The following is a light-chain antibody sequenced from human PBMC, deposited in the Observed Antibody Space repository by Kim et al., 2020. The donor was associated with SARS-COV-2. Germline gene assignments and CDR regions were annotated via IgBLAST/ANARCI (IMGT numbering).Light chain of an antibody. CDR1: KLGDKY. Sequence: SYELTQPPSVSVSPGQTASIPCSGDKLGDKYACWYQQKPGQFPVLVIYQDSKRPSGLPERFSGSNSGNTATLTISGTQAMDEADYYCQAWDSSTEVFGTG. CDR2: QDS. CDR3: QAWDSSTEV. J-gene: IGLJ1*01. V-gene: IGLV3-1*01.